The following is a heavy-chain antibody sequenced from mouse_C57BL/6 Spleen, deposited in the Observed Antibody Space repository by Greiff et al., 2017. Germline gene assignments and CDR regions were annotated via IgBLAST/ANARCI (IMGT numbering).Heavy chain of an antibody. CDR1: GYTFTSYW. CDR2: IYPGNSDT. Sequence: VQLQQSGTVLARPGASVKMSCKTSGYTFTSYWMHWVKQRPGQGLEWIGAIYPGNSDTSYNQKFKGKATLTAVTSASTAYMELSSLTNEDSAVYYCTGATTVVAHYYAMDYWGQGTSVTVSS. CDR3: TGATTVVAHYYAMDY. V-gene: IGHV1-5*01. J-gene: IGHJ4*01. D-gene: IGHD1-1*01.